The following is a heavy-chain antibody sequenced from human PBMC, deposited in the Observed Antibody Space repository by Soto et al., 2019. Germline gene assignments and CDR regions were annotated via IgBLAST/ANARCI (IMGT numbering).Heavy chain of an antibody. CDR1: GYTFTIYF. V-gene: IGHV1-18*04. Sequence: ASLKVSFKAAGYTFTIYFSIGWLHSPGQWLEWMGWISAYNGNTNYAQKLQGRVTITTDTSASTAYMELRSLRSDETAVYYCARDRRHTSRLFEHW. CDR3: ARDRRHTSRLFEH. CDR2: ISAYNGNT. J-gene: IGHJ1*01. D-gene: IGHD2-2*01.